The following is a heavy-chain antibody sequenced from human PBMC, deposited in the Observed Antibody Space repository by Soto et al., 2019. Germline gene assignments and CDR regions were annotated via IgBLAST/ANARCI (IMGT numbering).Heavy chain of an antibody. D-gene: IGHD4-17*01. CDR1: GFTFSSYW. CDR3: ARVGYGDYHFGY. CDR2: VNGDGSRT. V-gene: IGHV3-74*01. J-gene: IGHJ4*02. Sequence: EVQLVESGGGLVQPGGSLRLSCAASGFTFSSYWMHWVRQNPGKGLVWVSRVNGDGSRTSYADSVKGRFTISRDNAKNSVYLEMKRQRAAATAVYYCARVGYGDYHFGYWGQGALVSVSS.